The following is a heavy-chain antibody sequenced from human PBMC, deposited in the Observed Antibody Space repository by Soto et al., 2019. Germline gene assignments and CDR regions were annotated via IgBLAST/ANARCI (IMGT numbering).Heavy chain of an antibody. Sequence: SVKVCSKEPRFTFTSYYMYWLCHATGQGLEWMGIINPSGGSTSYAQKFQGRVTMTRDTSTSTVYMELSSLRSEDTAVYYCARGHRDIVLVPAAPESWGQGTLVTVSS. V-gene: IGHV1-46*01. D-gene: IGHD2-2*01. J-gene: IGHJ5*02. CDR3: ARGHRDIVLVPAAPES. CDR1: RFTFTSYY. CDR2: INPSGGST.